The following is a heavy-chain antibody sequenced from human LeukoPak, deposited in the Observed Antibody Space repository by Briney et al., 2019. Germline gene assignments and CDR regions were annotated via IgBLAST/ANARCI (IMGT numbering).Heavy chain of an antibody. CDR2: TKSDGRT. V-gene: IGHV3-74*01. J-gene: IGHJ1*01. CDR3: ARDPSEIGGYDPEYLRH. Sequence: GGSLRLSCAASGFTLSSYWMHGVRQAPGKGLVWVSRTKSDGRTNYADSVKGRFTISRDNAKNTVSLQMNSLRAEDTGVYYCARDPSEIGGYDPEYLRHWGQGTLVIVSS. D-gene: IGHD3-16*01. CDR1: GFTLSSYW.